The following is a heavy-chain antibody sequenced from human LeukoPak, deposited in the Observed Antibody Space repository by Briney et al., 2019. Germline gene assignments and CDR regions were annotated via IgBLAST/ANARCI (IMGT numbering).Heavy chain of an antibody. CDR3: AITMAGQKMTPIDH. CDR2: VNPNSGNT. CDR1: GYTFTNYD. D-gene: IGHD6-19*01. V-gene: IGHV1-8*02. J-gene: IGHJ4*02. Sequence: ASVKVSCKASGYTFTNYDINWVRQATGQGLEWMGWVNPNSGNTGYAQRFQGRVTMTTNTPITTAYMELSSLRFEDTAVYFCAITMAGQKMTPIDHWGQGTLVTVSS.